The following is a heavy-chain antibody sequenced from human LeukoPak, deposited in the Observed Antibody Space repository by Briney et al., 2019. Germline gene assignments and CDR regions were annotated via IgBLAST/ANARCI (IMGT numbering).Heavy chain of an antibody. D-gene: IGHD3-3*01. V-gene: IGHV3-48*01. Sequence: PGGSLRLSCAASGFNFNIYSMNWVRQAPGKGLEWVSYITSSSSTIYYADSVRGRFIISRDNAKKSVYLQLNNLRADDTAVYYCARSTEWYADYWGQGTPVTVSS. CDR2: ITSSSSTI. CDR3: ARSTEWYADY. CDR1: GFNFNIYS. J-gene: IGHJ4*02.